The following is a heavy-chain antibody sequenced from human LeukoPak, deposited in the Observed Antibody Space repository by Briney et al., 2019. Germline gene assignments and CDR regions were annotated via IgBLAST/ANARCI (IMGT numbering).Heavy chain of an antibody. D-gene: IGHD4-17*01. CDR3: AREGGDYLNYYYYYMDV. V-gene: IGHV3-21*01. J-gene: IGHJ6*03. Sequence: KPGGSLRLSCAASGFTFSSYSMNWVRQAPGKGLEWVSSISSSSSYIYYADSVKGRFTISRDNAKNPLYLQMNSLRAEDTAVYYCAREGGDYLNYYYYYMDVWGKGTTVTVSS. CDR1: GFTFSSYS. CDR2: ISSSSSYI.